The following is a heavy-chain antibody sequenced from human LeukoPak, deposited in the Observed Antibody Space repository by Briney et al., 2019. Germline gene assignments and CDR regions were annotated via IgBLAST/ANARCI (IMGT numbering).Heavy chain of an antibody. J-gene: IGHJ4*02. V-gene: IGHV3-23*01. CDR2: ISGSGGST. D-gene: IGHD2-21*02. Sequence: GGSLRLSCAASGFTFSSYAVSWVRQAPGKGLEWVSAISGSGGSTYYADSVKGRFTISRDNSKNTLYLQMDSLRAEDTAMYYCARDFGDKSDWYHDCWGQGTLVTVSS. CDR3: ARDFGDKSDWYHDC. CDR1: GFTFSSYA.